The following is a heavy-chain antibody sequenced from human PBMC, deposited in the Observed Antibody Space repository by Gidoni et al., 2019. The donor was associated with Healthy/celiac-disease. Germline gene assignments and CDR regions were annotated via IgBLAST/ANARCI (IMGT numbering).Heavy chain of an antibody. D-gene: IGHD3-3*01. J-gene: IGHJ5*02. V-gene: IGHV4-31*03. CDR2: IYYSGST. Sequence: QVQLQESGPGLVKPSQTLSLTCTVSGGSISSGGYYWSWIRQHPGKGLEWIGYIYYSGSTYYNPSLKSRVPISVDTSKNQFSLKLSSVTAADTAVYYCARDFRPGKSYYDFWSGHQKPGWFDPWGQGTLVTVSS. CDR3: ARDFRPGKSYYDFWSGHQKPGWFDP. CDR1: GGSISSGGYY.